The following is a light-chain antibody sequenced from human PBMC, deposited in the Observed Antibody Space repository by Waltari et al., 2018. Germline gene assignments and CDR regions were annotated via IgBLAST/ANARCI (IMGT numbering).Light chain of an antibody. CDR3: QQYRDWPRT. CDR2: DAT. V-gene: IGKV3-15*01. Sequence: EIVMTQSPATLSVSPGESATLSCRASRRIGSYLAWYQQKPGQAPRLLSDDATTRDTDIAARFSGSGSGTEFTLTISSLQSEDFAVYFCQQYRDWPRTFGHGTKVETK. J-gene: IGKJ1*01. CDR1: RRIGSY.